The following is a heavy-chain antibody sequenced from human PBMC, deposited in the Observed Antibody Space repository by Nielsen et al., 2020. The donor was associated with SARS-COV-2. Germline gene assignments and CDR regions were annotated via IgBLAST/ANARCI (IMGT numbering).Heavy chain of an antibody. CDR3: AKNGEGYGGNSGYYGMDV. D-gene: IGHD4-23*01. CDR1: GFTFDDYA. J-gene: IGHJ6*02. V-gene: IGHV3-9*01. CDR2: ISWNSGSI. Sequence: SLRLSCAASGFTFDDYAMHWVRQAPGKGLEWVSGISWNSGSIGYADSVKGRFTISRDNAKNSLYLQMNSLRAEDTALYYCAKNGEGYGGNSGYYGMDVWGQGTTVTVSS.